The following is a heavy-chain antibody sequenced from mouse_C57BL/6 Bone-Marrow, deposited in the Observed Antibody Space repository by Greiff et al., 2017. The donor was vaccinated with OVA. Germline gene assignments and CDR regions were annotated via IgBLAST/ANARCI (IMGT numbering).Heavy chain of an antibody. D-gene: IGHD2-14*01. CDR2: INPYNGGT. Sequence: VQLQQSGPVLVKPGASVKMSCKASGYTFTDYYMNWVKQSHGKSLEWIGVINPYNGGTSYNQKFKGKATLTVDKSSSTAYMELNSLTSEDSAVYYCARREVSDWYFDVWGTGTTVTVSS. V-gene: IGHV1-19*01. CDR3: ARREVSDWYFDV. J-gene: IGHJ1*03. CDR1: GYTFTDYY.